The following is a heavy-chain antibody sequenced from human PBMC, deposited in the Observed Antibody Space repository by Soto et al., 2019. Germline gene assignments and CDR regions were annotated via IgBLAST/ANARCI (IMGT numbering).Heavy chain of an antibody. CDR2: IAYDGSSK. CDR1: GFTFSSYG. D-gene: IGHD1-26*01. J-gene: IGHJ4*02. CDR3: AKDRVVMGASTHFDY. V-gene: IGHV3-30*18. Sequence: GGSLRLSCAASGFTFSSYGMHWVRQAPGKGLEWVAVIAYDGSSKYYSDSVKGRFTISRDNSKNTLYLQMNSLRVEDTAVYYCAKDRVVMGASTHFDYWGQGALVTVSS.